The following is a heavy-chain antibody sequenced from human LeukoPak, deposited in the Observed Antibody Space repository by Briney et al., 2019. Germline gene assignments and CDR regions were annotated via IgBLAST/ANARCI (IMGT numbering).Heavy chain of an antibody. CDR1: GGSIMTTNW. CDR3: ARASYCGGNCYWYFDL. V-gene: IGHV4-4*02. Sequence: SGTLSLTCAVSGGSIMTTNWWSWVRQPPGKGLEWIGEVHLSGATNYNPSLESRVSMSIDTSKDQFSLKLSSVTAADTAVYYCARASYCGGNCYWYFDLWGRGTLVTVSS. J-gene: IGHJ2*01. D-gene: IGHD2-21*02. CDR2: VHLSGAT.